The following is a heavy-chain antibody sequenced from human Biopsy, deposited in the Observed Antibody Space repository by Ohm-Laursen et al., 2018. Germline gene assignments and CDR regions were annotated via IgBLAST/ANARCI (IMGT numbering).Heavy chain of an antibody. V-gene: IGHV3-30*18. Sequence: SLRLSCAASGFTFTSYGMHWVRQAPGKGLEWVAVISYDGSNKYYADSVKGRFTISRDNSKNTLYLQMNSLRAEDTAVYYCAKDMGSGYGGNSGDAFDIWGQGTVVTVSS. CDR3: AKDMGSGYGGNSGDAFDI. CDR2: ISYDGSNK. D-gene: IGHD4-23*01. J-gene: IGHJ3*02. CDR1: GFTFTSYG.